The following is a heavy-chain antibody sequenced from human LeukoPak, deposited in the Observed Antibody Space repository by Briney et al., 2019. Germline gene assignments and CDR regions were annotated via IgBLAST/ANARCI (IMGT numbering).Heavy chain of an antibody. V-gene: IGHV3-33*01. CDR3: AREDTALVIAY. Sequence: GSLRLSCAASGFTFSSYGMHWVRQAPGKGLEWVAIIWYDGSNKYYTDSVKGRFTISRDNSKNTLYLQMNSLRVEDTAVYYCAREDTALVIAYWGQGTLVTVSS. CDR1: GFTFSSYG. CDR2: IWYDGSNK. D-gene: IGHD5-18*01. J-gene: IGHJ4*02.